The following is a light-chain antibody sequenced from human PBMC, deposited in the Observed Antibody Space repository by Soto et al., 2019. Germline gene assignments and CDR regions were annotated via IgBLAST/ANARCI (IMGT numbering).Light chain of an antibody. J-gene: IGKJ1*01. Sequence: EIVLTQSRATLSLSPGEGATLSCRASQSVTSSYLAWYQQKPGQAPRLLIYSASTRATGIPDRFSGSGSGADFTLTITRLEPEDFAVYYCHQYGAVPRTFGQGTKVDIK. CDR2: SAS. CDR1: QSVTSSY. CDR3: HQYGAVPRT. V-gene: IGKV3-20*01.